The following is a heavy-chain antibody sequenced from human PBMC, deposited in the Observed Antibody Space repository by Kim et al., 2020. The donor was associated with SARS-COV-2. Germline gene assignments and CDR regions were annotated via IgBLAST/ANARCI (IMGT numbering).Heavy chain of an antibody. Sequence: SETLSLTCAVSGYSVTTDFSWGWIRQPPGKGLEWIGNVNGPGGGTNYNSSLESRLTVSEDTSKNQFVLKLTSVTAAETAVYYCARGDTFGKFFDYWCRG. V-gene: IGHV4-38-2*01. J-gene: IGHJ4*02. CDR1: GYSVTTDFS. D-gene: IGHD3-10*01. CDR3: ARGDTFGKFFDY. CDR2: VNGPGGGT.